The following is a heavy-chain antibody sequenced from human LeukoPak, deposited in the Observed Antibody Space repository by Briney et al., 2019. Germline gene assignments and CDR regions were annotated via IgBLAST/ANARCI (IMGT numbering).Heavy chain of an antibody. CDR2: ISWNSGSI. J-gene: IGHJ4*02. V-gene: IGHV3-9*01. Sequence: PGRSLRLSCAASGFTFDDYAMHWVRQAPGKGLEWVSGISWNSGSIGYADSVKGRFTISRDNAKNSLYLQMNGLRAEDTALYYCAIGVAVAGTLDYWGQGTLVTVSS. CDR3: AIGVAVAGTLDY. CDR1: GFTFDDYA. D-gene: IGHD6-19*01.